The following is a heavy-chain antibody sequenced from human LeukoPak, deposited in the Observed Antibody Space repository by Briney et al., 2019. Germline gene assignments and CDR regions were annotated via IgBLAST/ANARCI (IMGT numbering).Heavy chain of an antibody. J-gene: IGHJ5*02. CDR3: ARASSSWFGNNWFDP. CDR2: IIPIFGTA. CDR1: GGTFSSYA. Sequence: ASVKVSCKASGGTFSSYAISWVRQAPGQGLKWMGGIIPIFGTANYAQKFQGRVTITADKSTSTAYMELSSLRSEDTAVYYCARASSSWFGNNWFDPWGQGTLVTVSS. D-gene: IGHD6-13*01. V-gene: IGHV1-69*06.